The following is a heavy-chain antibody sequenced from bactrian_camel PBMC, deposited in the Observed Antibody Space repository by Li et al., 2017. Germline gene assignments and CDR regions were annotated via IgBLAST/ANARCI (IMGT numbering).Heavy chain of an antibody. V-gene: IGHV3S40*01. CDR2: IATGSGNT. CDR3: AARGPYCYTKLSVRDFTY. Sequence: DVQLVESGGGSVKTGGSLRLSCTACGFKSRPNCMGWFRQAPGKEREGVARIATGSGNTYYADSVKGRFTISQDNAKNTVYLQMNSLKPEDTAMYYCAARGPYCYTKLSVRDFTYWGQGTQVTVS. CDR1: GFKSRPNC. D-gene: IGHD2*01. J-gene: IGHJ6*01.